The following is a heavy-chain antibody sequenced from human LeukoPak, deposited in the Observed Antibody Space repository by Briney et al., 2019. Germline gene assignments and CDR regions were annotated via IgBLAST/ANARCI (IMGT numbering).Heavy chain of an antibody. CDR3: AVHISSSSWYDY. J-gene: IGHJ4*02. Sequence: ASVQVSCKASGYTFTSYYIHWVRQAPGQGLEWMGLINPVGGSTSYAQKLQGRVSMTRDTSTSTAYMELSSLRSEDTAVYYCAVHISSSSWYDYWGQGTLVTVSS. CDR2: INPVGGST. CDR1: GYTFTSYY. D-gene: IGHD6-13*01. V-gene: IGHV1-46*04.